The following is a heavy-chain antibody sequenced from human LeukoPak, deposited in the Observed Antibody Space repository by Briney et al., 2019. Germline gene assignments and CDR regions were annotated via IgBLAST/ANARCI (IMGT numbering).Heavy chain of an antibody. CDR1: GYTFTSYY. V-gene: IGHV1-46*01. J-gene: IGHJ5*02. D-gene: IGHD6-19*01. Sequence: ASVKVSCKASGYTFTSYYMHWVRQAPGQGLEWMGIINPSGGNTSYAQKFQGRVTMTRDTSTSTVYMELSSLRSEDTAVYYCARDGPIAVAGTGWFDPWGQGTLVTVSS. CDR2: INPSGGNT. CDR3: ARDGPIAVAGTGWFDP.